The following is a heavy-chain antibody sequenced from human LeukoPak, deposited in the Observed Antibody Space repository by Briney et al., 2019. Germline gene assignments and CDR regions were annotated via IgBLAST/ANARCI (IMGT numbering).Heavy chain of an antibody. CDR1: GGSISSSNW. CDR2: IYHSGST. J-gene: IGHJ5*02. Sequence: SGTLSLTCAVSGGSISSSNWWSWVRQPPGQGLAWIGEIYHSGSTNYNPSLKSRVTISVDKSKNQFSLKLSSVTAADTAVYYCAREGYSGYDRWFDPWGQGTLVTVSS. CDR3: AREGYSGYDRWFDP. V-gene: IGHV4-4*02. D-gene: IGHD5-12*01.